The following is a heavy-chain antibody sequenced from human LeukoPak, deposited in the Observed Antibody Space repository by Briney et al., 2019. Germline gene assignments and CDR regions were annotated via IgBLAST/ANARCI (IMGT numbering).Heavy chain of an antibody. CDR2: IYYSGST. J-gene: IGHJ4*02. D-gene: IGHD3-9*01. CDR3: AGYFDWLSGFDY. V-gene: IGHV4-59*01. CDR1: GGSISSYY. Sequence: SETLSLTCTVSGGSISSYYWSWIRQPPGKGLEWIGYIYYSGSTNYNPSLKRRVTISVDTSKNQFSLKLSSVTAADTAVYYCAGYFDWLSGFDYWGQGTLVTVSS.